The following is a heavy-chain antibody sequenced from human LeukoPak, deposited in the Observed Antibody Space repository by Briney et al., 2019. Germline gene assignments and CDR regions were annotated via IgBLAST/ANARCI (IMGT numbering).Heavy chain of an antibody. Sequence: SETLSLTCAVYGGSFSGYYWSWIRQPPGKGLEWIGEINQSGSTNYNPSLKSRVTISVDTSKNQFSLKLSSVTAADTAVYYCASTSYYYDSSGYYFPFGYWGQGTLVTVSS. CDR1: GGSFSGYY. V-gene: IGHV4-34*01. CDR3: ASTSYYYDSSGYYFPFGY. D-gene: IGHD3-22*01. J-gene: IGHJ4*02. CDR2: INQSGST.